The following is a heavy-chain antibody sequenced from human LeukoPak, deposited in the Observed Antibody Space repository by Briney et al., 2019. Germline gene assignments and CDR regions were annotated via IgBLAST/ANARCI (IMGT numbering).Heavy chain of an antibody. J-gene: IGHJ6*03. V-gene: IGHV3-23*01. D-gene: IGHD3-3*01. CDR3: AKDRSSRYDFWSGSFSHYYYYYMDV. CDR1: GFTFSSYA. CDR2: ISGGSA. Sequence: QTGGSLRLSCAASGFTFSSYAMSWVRQAPGKGLGWVSAISGGSADYADSVKGRFSISIDNSKNTLYLQMNSLRAEDTAVYYCAKDRSSRYDFWSGSFSHYYYYYMDVWGKGTTVTVSS.